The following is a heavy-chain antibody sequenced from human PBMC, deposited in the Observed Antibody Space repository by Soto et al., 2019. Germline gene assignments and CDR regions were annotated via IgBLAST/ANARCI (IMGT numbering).Heavy chain of an antibody. CDR1: GYSFTGLD. CDR2: MQPSSGRT. Sequence: QVQLVQSGAEVREPGASVKVSRKASGYSFTGLDINWVRQTTGQGLEWMGWMQPSSGRTGYAQKFQGRVTMTRDTSINTAYMELSSLTSDDTAFYYCARGVTAGVDYWGQGTLVTVSS. D-gene: IGHD1-26*01. J-gene: IGHJ4*02. V-gene: IGHV1-8*01. CDR3: ARGVTAGVDY.